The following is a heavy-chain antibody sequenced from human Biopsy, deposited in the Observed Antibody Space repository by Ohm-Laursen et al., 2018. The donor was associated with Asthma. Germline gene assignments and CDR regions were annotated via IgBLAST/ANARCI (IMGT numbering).Heavy chain of an antibody. D-gene: IGHD3-10*01. J-gene: IGHJ6*02. Sequence: ASVKVSCKTSGYTFNSAGITWVRQAPGQGLEWMGWINVYNGNTKVAQKLQDRVTMITDTSTSTAYMELRSLRSDDTAVYFCARAVDYSHYYGIDVWGQGTTATVS. CDR3: ARAVDYSHYYGIDV. V-gene: IGHV1-18*01. CDR1: GYTFNSAG. CDR2: INVYNGNT.